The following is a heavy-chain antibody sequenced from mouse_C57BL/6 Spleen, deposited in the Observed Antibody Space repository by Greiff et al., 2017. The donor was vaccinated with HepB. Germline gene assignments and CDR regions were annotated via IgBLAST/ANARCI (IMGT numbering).Heavy chain of an antibody. CDR3: AGGWYFDV. CDR1: GYTFTDYN. J-gene: IGHJ1*03. Sequence: SGPELVKPGASVKIPCKASGYTFTDYNMDWVKQSHGKSLEWIGDINPNNGGTIYNQKFKGKATLTVDKSSSTAYMELRSLTSEDTAVYYCAGGWYFDVWGTGTTVTVSS. CDR2: INPNNGGT. V-gene: IGHV1-18*01.